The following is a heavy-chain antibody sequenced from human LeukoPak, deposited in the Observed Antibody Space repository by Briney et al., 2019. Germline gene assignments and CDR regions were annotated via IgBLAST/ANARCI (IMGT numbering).Heavy chain of an antibody. Sequence: GGSLRLSCAASGFTFSSYSMNWVRQAPGKGLEWVSSISSSSSYIYYADSVKGRFTISRDNAKNSLYLQMNSLRAEDTAVYYCARDRGELRYFDWLPSHLDYWGQGTLVTVSS. V-gene: IGHV3-21*01. CDR2: ISSSSSYI. J-gene: IGHJ4*02. CDR1: GFTFSSYS. D-gene: IGHD3-9*01. CDR3: ARDRGELRYFDWLPSHLDY.